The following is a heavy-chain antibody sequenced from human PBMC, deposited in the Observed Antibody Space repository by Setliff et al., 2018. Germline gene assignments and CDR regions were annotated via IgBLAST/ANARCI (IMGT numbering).Heavy chain of an antibody. J-gene: IGHJ6*03. CDR1: TFSNYG. CDR2: ISTSSTII. V-gene: IGHV3-48*01. Sequence: TFSNYGMTWVRRAPGKGLEWISYISTSSTIIYYADSVKGRFTISRDNANHSLHLQMNSLRAEDTAVYFCARLALTGYDTSGYYYALDYYYYMDVWGKGTTVTVSS. CDR3: ARLALTGYDTSGYYYALDYYYYMDV. D-gene: IGHD3-22*01.